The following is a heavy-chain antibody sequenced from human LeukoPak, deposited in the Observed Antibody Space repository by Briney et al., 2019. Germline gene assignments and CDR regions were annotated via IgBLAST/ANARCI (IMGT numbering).Heavy chain of an antibody. D-gene: IGHD4-17*01. CDR1: GFTFSNYW. CDR2: ISSDGSST. J-gene: IGHJ1*01. V-gene: IGHV3-74*01. CDR3: ARLDSTVTPFQH. Sequence: PGGSLRLSCAASGFTFSNYWMHWVRQAPGKGLVWVSRISSDGSSTSYADSVKGRFTISRDNAKNTLYLQMNSLRAEDTAVYYCARLDSTVTPFQHWGQGTLVTVSS.